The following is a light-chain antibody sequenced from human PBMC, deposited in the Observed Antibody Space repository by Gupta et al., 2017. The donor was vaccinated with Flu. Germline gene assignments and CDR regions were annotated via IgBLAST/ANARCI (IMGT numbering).Light chain of an antibody. Sequence: EVVMTQSPATLSVSPGERATLSCRASQNVRGYLGWYQQKPGQAPRLLIYGISARATGVPARFSGSGSGTEFSLTISSLQSEDSAVYYCQQYRQWPLTFGGGTKVEIK. CDR1: QNVRGY. V-gene: IGKV3-15*01. CDR2: GIS. CDR3: QQYRQWPLT. J-gene: IGKJ4*01.